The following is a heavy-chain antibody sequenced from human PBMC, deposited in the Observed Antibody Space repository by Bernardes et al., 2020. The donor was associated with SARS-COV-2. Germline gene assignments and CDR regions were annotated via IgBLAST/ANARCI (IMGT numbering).Heavy chain of an antibody. Sequence: SVKVSCKASGYTFSDYSIHWVRQAPGQGLEWMGWINADSGGTKYAQKFQGRFTMTRDTSISTAYMELNKMTSDATAVYYCARTYGTTFYVFDVWGQGTKVAVYS. J-gene: IGHJ3*01. CDR2: INADSGGT. CDR3: ARTYGTTFYVFDV. V-gene: IGHV1-2*02. D-gene: IGHD3-16*01. CDR1: GYTFSDYS.